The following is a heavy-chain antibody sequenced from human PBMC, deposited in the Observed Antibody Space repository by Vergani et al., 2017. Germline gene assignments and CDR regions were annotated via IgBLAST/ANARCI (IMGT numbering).Heavy chain of an antibody. CDR1: GYSISSGYY. CDR3: ARARITIFGVVIMRTRFDP. D-gene: IGHD3-3*01. CDR2: INHSGST. Sequence: QVQLQESGPGLVKPSETLSLTCAVSGYSISSGYYWSWIRQPPGKGLEWIGEINHSGSTNYNPSLKSRVTISVDTSKNQFSLKLSSVTAADTAVYYCARARITIFGVVIMRTRFDPWGQGTLVTVSS. J-gene: IGHJ5*02. V-gene: IGHV4-38-2*01.